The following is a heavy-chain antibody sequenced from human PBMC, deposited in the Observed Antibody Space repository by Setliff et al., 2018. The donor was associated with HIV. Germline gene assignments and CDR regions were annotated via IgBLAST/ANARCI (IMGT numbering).Heavy chain of an antibody. CDR1: GGSFSGCY. CDR3: ARGRLYGVVDY. Sequence: PSETLSLTCAVDGGSFSGCYWSWIRQPPGKGLEWIGEINHSGSTNYNPSLKSRVTISVDTSKNQSSLKLTSVTAADTAVYYCARGRLYGVVDYWGQGTLVTVSS. D-gene: IGHD3-10*01. J-gene: IGHJ4*02. CDR2: INHSGST. V-gene: IGHV4-34*01.